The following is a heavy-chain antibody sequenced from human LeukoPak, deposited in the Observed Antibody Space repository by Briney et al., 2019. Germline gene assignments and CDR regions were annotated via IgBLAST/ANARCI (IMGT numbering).Heavy chain of an antibody. D-gene: IGHD3-3*01. V-gene: IGHV1-18*01. Sequence: AASVKVSCKASGYTFTSYGISWVRQAPGQGLEWMGWISAYNGNTNYAQKLQGRVTMTTDTSTSTAYMEQRSLRSDDTAVYYCARGAGYDFWSGYVPHYFDYWGQGTLVTVSS. CDR3: ARGAGYDFWSGYVPHYFDY. CDR1: GYTFTSYG. J-gene: IGHJ4*02. CDR2: ISAYNGNT.